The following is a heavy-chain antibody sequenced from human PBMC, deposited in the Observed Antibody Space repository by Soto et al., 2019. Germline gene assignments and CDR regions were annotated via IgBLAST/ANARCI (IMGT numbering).Heavy chain of an antibody. CDR1: GFTVSSNY. D-gene: IGHD2-2*01. CDR2: INSDGSST. J-gene: IGHJ6*02. Sequence: GGSLRLSCAASGFTVSSNYMSWVRQAPGKGLVWVSRINSDGSSTSYADSVKGRFTISRDNAKNTLYLQMDSLRAEDTAVYYCATLPVSYYYYGMDVWGQGTTVTVS. V-gene: IGHV3-74*01. CDR3: ATLPVSYYYYGMDV.